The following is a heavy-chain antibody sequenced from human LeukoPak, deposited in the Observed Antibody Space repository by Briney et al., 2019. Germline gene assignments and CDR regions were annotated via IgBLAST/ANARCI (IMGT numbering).Heavy chain of an antibody. J-gene: IGHJ5*02. CDR3: ARLLRTIFGVVITP. D-gene: IGHD3-3*01. Sequence: ASVKVSCKASGYTFTGYYMHWVRQPPGQGLEWMGWINPNSGGTNYAQKFQGRVTMTRDTSISTAYMELSRLRSDDTAVYYCARLLRTIFGVVITPWGQGTLVTVSS. CDR2: INPNSGGT. CDR1: GYTFTGYY. V-gene: IGHV1-2*02.